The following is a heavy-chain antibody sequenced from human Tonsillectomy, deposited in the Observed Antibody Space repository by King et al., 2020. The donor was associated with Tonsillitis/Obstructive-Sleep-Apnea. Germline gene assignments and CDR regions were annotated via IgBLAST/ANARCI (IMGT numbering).Heavy chain of an antibody. J-gene: IGHJ6*02. V-gene: IGHV3-23*04. Sequence: VQLVESGGGLVQPGGSLRLSCAASGLTFRSYAMNWVRQAPGKGLEWVSGISGSGASTNYADSVKGRFTISRDNSKNTLYLQMNSLRAEDTAVYYCAKFATVSSGGGYYAMDVWGQGTTVTVSS. CDR1: GLTFRSYA. D-gene: IGHD4-11*01. CDR2: ISGSGAST. CDR3: AKFATVSSGGGYYAMDV.